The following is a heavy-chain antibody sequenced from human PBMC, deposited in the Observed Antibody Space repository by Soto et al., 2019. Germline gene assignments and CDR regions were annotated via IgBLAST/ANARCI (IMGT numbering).Heavy chain of an antibody. CDR2: ISYDGSNK. J-gene: IGHJ5*02. CDR1: GFTFSNYV. CDR3: ARGDYGDNWFDP. Sequence: TGGSLRLSCAASGFTFSNYVMHWARQAPGKGLEWVALISYDGSNKYYADSVKGRFTISRDNSKNTLYLQMNSLRAEDTAVYYCARGDYGDNWFDPWGQGTLVTVSS. D-gene: IGHD4-17*01. V-gene: IGHV3-30-3*01.